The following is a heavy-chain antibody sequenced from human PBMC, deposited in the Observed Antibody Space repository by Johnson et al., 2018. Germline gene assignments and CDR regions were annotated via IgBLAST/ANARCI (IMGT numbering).Heavy chain of an antibody. D-gene: IGHD1-26*01. CDR2: LSGSGGSS. Sequence: VQLVESGGGLVQPGGSLRLSCAASGFTFSSYAMSWVRQAPGKGLEWVSALSGSGGSSYYAASVKGRFTISRDNSKNTLFLQMNSLRAEDTAVYYSAKIRGNYWGDDAFDIWGQGTVVTVSS. J-gene: IGHJ3*02. CDR3: AKIRGNYWGDDAFDI. V-gene: IGHV3-23*04. CDR1: GFTFSSYA.